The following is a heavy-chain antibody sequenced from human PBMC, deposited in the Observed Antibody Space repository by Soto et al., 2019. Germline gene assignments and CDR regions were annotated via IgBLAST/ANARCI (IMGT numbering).Heavy chain of an antibody. J-gene: IGHJ4*02. V-gene: IGHV2-5*01. CDR1: GFSLTTTGVG. CDR2: VYWNDER. D-gene: IGHD3-22*01. Sequence: QIALQESGPTVVKPTQTLTLTCTFSGFSLTTTGVGVGWIRHAPGKALAWLAMVYWNDERRYSPSLKSRLTITQETSTNQVVLTMPYIDPVDTATYFCAHYDSSGYFSHFDSWGQGTLVTVSS. CDR3: AHYDSSGYFSHFDS.